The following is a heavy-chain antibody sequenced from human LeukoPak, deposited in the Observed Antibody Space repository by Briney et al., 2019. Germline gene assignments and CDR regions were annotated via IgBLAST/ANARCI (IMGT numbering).Heavy chain of an antibody. D-gene: IGHD3-22*01. V-gene: IGHV1-46*01. J-gene: IGHJ4*02. CDR3: ARVLYYDSSGYYWGTPGDY. CDR1: GYTFTSYH. Sequence: ASVKVSCKASGYTFTSYHMHWVRQAPGQGLEWMGIINPSGGSTSYAQKFQGRVTMTRDTSTSTVYMELSSLRSEDTAVYYCARVLYYDSSGYYWGTPGDYWGQGTLVTVSS. CDR2: INPSGGST.